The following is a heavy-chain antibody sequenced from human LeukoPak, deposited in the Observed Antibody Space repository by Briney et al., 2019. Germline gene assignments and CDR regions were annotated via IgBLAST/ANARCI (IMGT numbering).Heavy chain of an antibody. Sequence: GGSLRLSCAASGFTFSSHSMHCVRQAPGKGLEWVALILYDGSNTYYSHSVKGRFTISRDDSKNTLCLQMNSLRPEDTAVYYCARGNGYSKGHAFDSWGQGIMVTVSS. CDR2: ILYDGSNT. V-gene: IGHV3-30-3*01. J-gene: IGHJ4*02. D-gene: IGHD5-18*01. CDR1: GFTFSSHS. CDR3: ARGNGYSKGHAFDS.